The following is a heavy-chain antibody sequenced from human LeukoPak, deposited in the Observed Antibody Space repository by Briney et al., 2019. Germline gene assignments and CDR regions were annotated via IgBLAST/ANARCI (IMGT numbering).Heavy chain of an antibody. CDR3: ARVLGRNTYHYYYMDV. CDR2: NIPIFGTV. J-gene: IGHJ6*03. D-gene: IGHD3-16*01. Sequence: SVKASCKASGGTYAFTWVRQGPGQELERMGGNIPIFGTVNYAQKFQGRVTITADESTSTVYMELSSLRSEDTAVYYCARVLGRNTYHYYYMDVWGKGTTVTVSS. CDR1: GGTYA. V-gene: IGHV1-69*13.